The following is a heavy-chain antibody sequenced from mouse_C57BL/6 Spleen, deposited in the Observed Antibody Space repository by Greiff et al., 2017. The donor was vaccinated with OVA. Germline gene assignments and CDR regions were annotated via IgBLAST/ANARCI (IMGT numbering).Heavy chain of an antibody. J-gene: IGHJ2*01. D-gene: IGHD1-1*01. CDR2: ISGGGGNT. CDR1: GFTFSSYT. V-gene: IGHV5-9*01. CDR3: ATFITTVVATDYFDY. Sequence: EVKLVESGGGLVKPGGSLKLSCAASGFTFSSYTMSWVRQTPEKRLEWVATISGGGGNTDYPDSVKGRFTISRDNAKNTLSLQISSLRSEDTALYYCATFITTVVATDYFDYWGQGTTLTVSS.